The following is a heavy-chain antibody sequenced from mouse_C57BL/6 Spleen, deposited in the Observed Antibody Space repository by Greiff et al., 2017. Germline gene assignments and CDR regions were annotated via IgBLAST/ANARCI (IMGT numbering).Heavy chain of an antibody. CDR3: AREDDYDRWFAY. CDR1: GYSITSGYY. CDR2: ISYDGSN. J-gene: IGHJ3*01. D-gene: IGHD2-4*01. V-gene: IGHV3-6*01. Sequence: EVQVVESGPGLVKPSQSLSLTCSVTGYSITSGYYWNWIRQFPGNKLEWMGYISYDGSNNYNPSLKNRISITRDTSKNQFFLKLNSVTTEDTATYYCAREDDYDRWFAYWGQGTLVTVSA.